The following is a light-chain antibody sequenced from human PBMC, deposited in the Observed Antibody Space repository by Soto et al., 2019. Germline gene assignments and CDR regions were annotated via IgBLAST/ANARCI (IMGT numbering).Light chain of an antibody. J-gene: IGKJ4*01. CDR3: QQRSRWPALT. CDR1: QSVSYH. CDR2: DAS. Sequence: EVILTQFPANLSLSPGESATLSCRASQSVSYHLAWYQQKPGQAPRLLIYDASNKAHGIPPRFSGSGSGTDFTLTIRSLEPEDSAIYYCQQRSRWPALTFGGGTKVEI. V-gene: IGKV3-11*01.